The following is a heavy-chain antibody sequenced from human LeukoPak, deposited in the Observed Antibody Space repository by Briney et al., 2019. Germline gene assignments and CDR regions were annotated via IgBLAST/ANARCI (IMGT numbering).Heavy chain of an antibody. Sequence: SETLSLTCTVSGGPISSYHWSWIRQPPGKGLEWIGYMSYSGSTNYNPSLKSRVTISIDTSKNQFSLKLSSVTAADTAVYYCASGGFCGSSDCYPSWLDPWGLGTLVTVSS. V-gene: IGHV4-59*01. CDR1: GGPISSYH. J-gene: IGHJ5*02. CDR3: ASGGFCGSSDCYPSWLDP. CDR2: MSYSGST. D-gene: IGHD2-2*01.